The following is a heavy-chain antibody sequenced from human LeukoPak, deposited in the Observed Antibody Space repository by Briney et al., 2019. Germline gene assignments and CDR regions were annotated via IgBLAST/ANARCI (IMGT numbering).Heavy chain of an antibody. Sequence: PGGSLRLSCAASGFTFSSYSMNWVRQAPGKGLEWVSYISSSSSTIYYADSVKGRFTISRDNSKNTLYLYMNSLRADDSAVYYCARAGSLTHNYFGPWGQGTLVTVSS. J-gene: IGHJ5*02. D-gene: IGHD1-14*01. CDR3: ARAGSLTHNYFGP. CDR2: ISSSSSTI. V-gene: IGHV3-48*01. CDR1: GFTFSSYS.